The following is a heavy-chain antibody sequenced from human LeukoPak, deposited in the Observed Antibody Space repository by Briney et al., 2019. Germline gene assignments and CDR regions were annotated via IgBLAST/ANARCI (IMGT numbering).Heavy chain of an antibody. Sequence: GGSLRLSCAASGFTVSSNYMSWVRQAPGKGLEWVSVIYSGGSTYYADSVRGRFTISRDSSKSTLYLQMNSLRAEDTAVYYCARGGGTTQFDYWGQGTLVTVSS. J-gene: IGHJ4*02. V-gene: IGHV3-66*01. CDR1: GFTVSSNY. CDR2: IYSGGST. CDR3: ARGGGTTQFDY. D-gene: IGHD2/OR15-2a*01.